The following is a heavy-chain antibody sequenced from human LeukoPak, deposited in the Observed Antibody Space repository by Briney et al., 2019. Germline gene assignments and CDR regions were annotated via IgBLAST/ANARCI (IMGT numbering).Heavy chain of an antibody. V-gene: IGHV3-23*01. CDR1: GFTFSNYA. J-gene: IGHJ4*02. CDR3: VIWGDYDVLTGYYVPDY. D-gene: IGHD3-9*01. Sequence: GGSLRLSCVASGFTFSNYAMSWVRQAPGKGLEWVSAITGSGTSTYYADSLKARFTISRDNSKNTVFLQMNSLRHGDTAIYYCVIWGDYDVLTGYYVPDYWGQGTLVTVSS. CDR2: ITGSGTST.